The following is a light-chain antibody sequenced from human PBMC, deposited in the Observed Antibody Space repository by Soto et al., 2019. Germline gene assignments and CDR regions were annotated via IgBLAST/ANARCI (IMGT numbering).Light chain of an antibody. Sequence: EIVLTQSPGTLSLSPGERATLSCGASQSISGSYLAWYQQKPGQAPRLLIYGASSRATDIPDRFSGSGSGAGFTPPHNRPEPGDFSVFFWQAYGTLITLGPGKRTEIK. CDR1: QSISGSY. CDR3: QAYGTLIT. J-gene: IGKJ5*01. CDR2: GAS. V-gene: IGKV3-20*01.